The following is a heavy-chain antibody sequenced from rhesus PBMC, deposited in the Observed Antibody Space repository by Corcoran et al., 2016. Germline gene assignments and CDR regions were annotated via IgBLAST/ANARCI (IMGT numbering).Heavy chain of an antibody. CDR3: ARDRDITMIVVPYDY. CDR2: ITYRGST. CDR1: GGSISSGYYY. J-gene: IGHJ4*01. V-gene: IGHV4-122*02. Sequence: QVQLQESGPGLVKPSETLSLTCAVSGGSISSGYYYWSWIRQPPGKGLEWMGCITYRGSTSYNPSLKGRVTISRDTSKNPFSLKLCSVTAADTAVYYCARDRDITMIVVPYDYWVQGVLVTVSS. D-gene: IGHD3-28*01.